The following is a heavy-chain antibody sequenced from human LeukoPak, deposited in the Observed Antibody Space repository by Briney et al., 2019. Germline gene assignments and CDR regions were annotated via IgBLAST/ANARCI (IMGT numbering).Heavy chain of an antibody. CDR1: GFTFSSYG. D-gene: IGHD6-19*01. CDR2: IWYDGSNK. CDR3: ARGSSGWYPGPFDD. Sequence: PGRSLRLSCAASGFTFSSYGMHWVRQAPGKGLEWVAVIWYDGSNKYYADSVKGRFTISRDNSKNTLYLQMNSLRAEDTAVYYCARGSSGWYPGPFDDWGQGTLVTVSS. J-gene: IGHJ4*02. V-gene: IGHV3-33*01.